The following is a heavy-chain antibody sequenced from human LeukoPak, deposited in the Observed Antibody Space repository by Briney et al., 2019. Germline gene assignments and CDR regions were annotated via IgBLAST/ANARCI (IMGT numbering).Heavy chain of an antibody. CDR2: FYYNGST. J-gene: IGHJ4*02. D-gene: IGHD3-16*01. CDR1: GGSVSSYY. V-gene: IGHV4-59*02. CDR3: ATGGERSRIIKY. Sequence: PSETLSLTCTVFGGSVSSYYWTWIRQPPGKGLEWIGYFYYNGSTNYNPSLKSRVTISVDTSENQFSLKLTSVTAADTAVYYCATGGERSRIIKYWGQGTLVTVSS.